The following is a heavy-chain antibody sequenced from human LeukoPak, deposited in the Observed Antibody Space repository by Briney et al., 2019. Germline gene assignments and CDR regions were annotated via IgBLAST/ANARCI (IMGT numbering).Heavy chain of an antibody. Sequence: SETLSLTCTVSGASISSYYWSWIRQPPGKGLEWIGYIYYSGSTNYNPSLKSRVTISVDTSKNQFSLKLSSVTAADTAVYYCARARKQQPFDYWGQGTLVTVSS. CDR3: ARARKQQPFDY. D-gene: IGHD6-13*01. CDR1: GASISSYY. V-gene: IGHV4-59*01. CDR2: IYYSGST. J-gene: IGHJ4*02.